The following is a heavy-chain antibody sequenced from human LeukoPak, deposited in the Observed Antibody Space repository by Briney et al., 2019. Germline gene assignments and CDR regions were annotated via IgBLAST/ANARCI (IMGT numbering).Heavy chain of an antibody. Sequence: GGSLRPSCAVSGFTFSSSWMNWVRQAPGKGLEWVGRIKRRSDGGTPDYAAPVQGRFTISRDGSKNTLYLQMNSLKTGDTAVYYCTTDTRRIDTFAWGQGTLVTVAA. V-gene: IGHV3-15*07. D-gene: IGHD2-2*01. CDR3: TTDTRRIDTFA. CDR1: GFTFSSSW. CDR2: IKRRSDGGTP. J-gene: IGHJ4*02.